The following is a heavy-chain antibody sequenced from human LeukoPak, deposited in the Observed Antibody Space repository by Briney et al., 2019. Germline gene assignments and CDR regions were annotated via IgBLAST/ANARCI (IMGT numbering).Heavy chain of an antibody. CDR1: GGSISSYY. D-gene: IGHD3-16*01. V-gene: IGHV4-59*13. J-gene: IGHJ4*02. Sequence: SEPLSLTCSVSGGSISSYYGSLLRQPPERGLEWSGYIYYSWSTNYNPSLKSRVTISVDTSNNQFSLKLSSVTAADTAVYYCARGRSRGNYFDYWGQGTLVTVSS. CDR3: ARGRSRGNYFDY. CDR2: IYYSWST.